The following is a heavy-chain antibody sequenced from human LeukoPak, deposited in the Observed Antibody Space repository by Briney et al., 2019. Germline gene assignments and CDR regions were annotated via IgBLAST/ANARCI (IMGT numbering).Heavy chain of an antibody. D-gene: IGHD1-14*01. J-gene: IGHJ4*02. CDR3: ARATTVQMAPYYFDY. CDR2: ISGSGGST. Sequence: GGSLRLSCAXSGFXFXXXXXXXXXXXXXXXLXXXXXISGSGGSTYYADSXXXRXXXSRXNXQXTVYLQMNSLTAEDTAVYYCARATTVQMAPYYFDYWGQGTLVTVSS. V-gene: IGHV3-23*01. CDR1: GFXFXXXX.